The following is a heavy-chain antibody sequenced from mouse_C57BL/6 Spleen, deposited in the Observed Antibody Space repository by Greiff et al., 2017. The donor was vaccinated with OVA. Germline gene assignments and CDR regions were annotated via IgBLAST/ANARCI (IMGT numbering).Heavy chain of an antibody. Sequence: EVQVVESGGDLVKPGGSLKLSCAASGFTFSSYGMSWVRQTPDKRLEWVATINSGGSYTYYPHSVKGRFTISRDKAKNTLYLQMRSLKSEDTAMYVCATENWDGGYFDVWGTGTTVTVSS. D-gene: IGHD4-1*01. CDR3: ATENWDGGYFDV. V-gene: IGHV5-6*01. J-gene: IGHJ1*03. CDR2: INSGGSYT. CDR1: GFTFSSYG.